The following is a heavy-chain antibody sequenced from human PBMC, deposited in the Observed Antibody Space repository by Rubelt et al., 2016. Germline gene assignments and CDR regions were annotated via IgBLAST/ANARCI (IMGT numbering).Heavy chain of an antibody. CDR1: GFTFSSFA. CDR3: ARGYIEPDY. D-gene: IGHD1-1*01. J-gene: IGHJ4*02. CDR2: VYGAGGTT. Sequence: EVQLLESGGGLIQPGGSLRLSCAASGFTFSSFAMSWVRQAPGKGLEWVSSVYGAGGTTNYADSLKGRFTISRDNSKNTVYLPMNSLRAEDTAIYYCARGYIEPDYWGQGTLVTVSS. V-gene: IGHV3-23*01.